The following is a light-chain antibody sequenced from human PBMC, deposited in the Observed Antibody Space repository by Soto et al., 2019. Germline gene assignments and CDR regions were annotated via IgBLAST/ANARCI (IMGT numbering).Light chain of an antibody. CDR1: VLVKKY. V-gene: IGLV3-27*01. Sequence: SYELTQPSSVSVSPGQTARITCSGDVLVKKYARWFQQKPGQAPVLVNYKDSERPSGIPERFSGSSSGTTVTLTISGAQVEDEADYYCYSAADNNLVFGGGTKLTVL. CDR3: YSAADNNLV. J-gene: IGLJ2*01. CDR2: KDS.